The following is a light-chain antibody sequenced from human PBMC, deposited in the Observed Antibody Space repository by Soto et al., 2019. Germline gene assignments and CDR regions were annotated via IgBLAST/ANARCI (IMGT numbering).Light chain of an antibody. V-gene: IGKV3-20*01. CDR3: QQYGSSPET. J-gene: IGKJ1*01. Sequence: EILMTQSPATLSVSPGERASLSCRASQSVRNNLAWYQQKPGQAPRLLIYGASSRATGIPDRFSGSGSGTDFTLTISRLEPEDFAVYYCQQYGSSPETFGQGTKVDIK. CDR1: QSVRNN. CDR2: GAS.